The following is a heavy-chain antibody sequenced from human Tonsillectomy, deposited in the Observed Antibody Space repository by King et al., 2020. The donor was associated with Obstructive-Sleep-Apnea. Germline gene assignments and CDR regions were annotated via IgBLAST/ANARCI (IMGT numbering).Heavy chain of an antibody. CDR2: VRYDGSNK. CDR1: GFTFSSYG. D-gene: IGHD6-13*01. V-gene: IGHV3-30*02. CDR3: AKNEPYSSRWYSSLNYYYYGMDV. J-gene: IGHJ6*02. Sequence: VQLVESGGGVVQPGRSLRLSCAASGFTFSSYGMHWVRQAPGKGLEWVAFVRYDGSNKYYADSVKGRFTISRDNSTNTLYLQMHRLRAEDTAVNYLAKNEPYSSRWYSSLNYYYYGMDVWGQGTTVTVSS.